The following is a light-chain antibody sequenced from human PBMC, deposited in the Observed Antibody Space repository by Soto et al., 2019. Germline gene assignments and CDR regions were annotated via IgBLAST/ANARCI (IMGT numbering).Light chain of an antibody. J-gene: IGKJ4*01. V-gene: IGKV3-20*01. CDR1: QSVRSNY. CDR2: DAS. Sequence: ELVLTQSPGTLSLSPGERATLSCRASQSVRSNYLAWYQQKPGQAPRFLIYDASSRATGIPDRFSGSGAGTDFTLTISRLEPEDCAVYYCQQYSSSPLTFGGATKVEIK. CDR3: QQYSSSPLT.